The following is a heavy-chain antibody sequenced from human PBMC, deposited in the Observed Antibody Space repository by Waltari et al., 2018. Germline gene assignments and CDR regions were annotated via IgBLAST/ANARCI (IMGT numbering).Heavy chain of an antibody. CDR3: ARVHGSESPLSWGTDV. J-gene: IGHJ6*02. CDR2: IHDSGDT. V-gene: IGHV4-59*01. CDR1: GASLTTYY. Sequence: QVQLQESGPGLMKPSETLSLSCTVSGASLTTYYWSWIRQPPGNGLEYIVYIHDSGDTNYSPSLRSRVSMSMDTSKNQFSLKVSSVTAADSAVYYCARVHGSESPLSWGTDVWGQGTAVTVSS.